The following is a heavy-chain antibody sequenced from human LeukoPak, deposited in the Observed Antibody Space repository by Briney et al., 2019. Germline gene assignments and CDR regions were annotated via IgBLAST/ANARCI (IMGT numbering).Heavy chain of an antibody. CDR1: GFTFSTYG. CDR3: AKSYYYAGSGYYREYQFDQ. CDR2: IGGSGGST. V-gene: IGHV3-23*01. Sequence: GGSLRLSFAASGFTFSTYGMTWVRQAPGKGLEWVSSIGGSGGSTYYADSVKGRVTVSRDNSKSTLCLPMNSLRAEDTAVYYCAKSYYYAGSGYYREYQFDQWGQGTLVTVSS. J-gene: IGHJ4*02. D-gene: IGHD3-22*01.